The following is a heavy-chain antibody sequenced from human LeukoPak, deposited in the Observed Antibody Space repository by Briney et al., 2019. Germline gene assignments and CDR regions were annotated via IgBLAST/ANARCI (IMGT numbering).Heavy chain of an antibody. D-gene: IGHD5-18*01. V-gene: IGHV4-59*01. CDR1: GGSISSYH. CDR3: ASLRGYIDGYYFDY. CDR2: IYYSGST. J-gene: IGHJ4*02. Sequence: SETLSLTCTVSGGSISSYHWSWIRQPPGKGLEWIGYIYYSGSTNYNPSLKSRVTISVDTSKNQFSLKLSSVTAADTAVYYCASLRGYIDGYYFDYWGQGTLVTVSS.